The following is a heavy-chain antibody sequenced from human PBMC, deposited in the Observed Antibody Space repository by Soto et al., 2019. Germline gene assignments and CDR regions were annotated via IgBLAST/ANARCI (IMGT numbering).Heavy chain of an antibody. Sequence: GGSLRLSCAASGFTFSSYWMHWVRQAPGKGLVWVSRINSDGSSTSYADSVKGRFTISRDNAKNTLYLQMNSLRAEDTAVYYCARDPVPGVVVPAAMMFDPWGQGTLVTVSS. CDR1: GFTFSSYW. V-gene: IGHV3-74*01. J-gene: IGHJ5*02. CDR3: ARDPVPGVVVPAAMMFDP. CDR2: INSDGSST. D-gene: IGHD2-2*01.